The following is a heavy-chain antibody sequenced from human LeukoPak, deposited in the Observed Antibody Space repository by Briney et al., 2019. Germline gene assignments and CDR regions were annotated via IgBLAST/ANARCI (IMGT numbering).Heavy chain of an antibody. D-gene: IGHD2-2*02. CDR2: ISCSGETT. V-gene: IGHV3-23*01. CDR3: AKGLYTTSWPIDF. J-gene: IGHJ4*02. CDR1: GFTFSSYA. Sequence: GGSLRLSCAASGFTFSSYAMSWVRQAPGKGLEWVSGISCSGETTSNADSVKGRFTVSRDNSKNTLYLQMNSLRAEDTAVYYGAKGLYTTSWPIDFWGQGTLVTVPS.